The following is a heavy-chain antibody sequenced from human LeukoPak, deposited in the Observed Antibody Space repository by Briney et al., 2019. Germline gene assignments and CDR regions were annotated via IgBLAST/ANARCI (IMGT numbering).Heavy chain of an antibody. CDR3: AKGGVAYRSLYFDC. D-gene: IGHD2-8*02. CDR1: GFTFSRYG. Sequence: GGSLSLSCAVSGFTFSRYGMIWVRQAPGEGLEWVSIWRGEGDDTHYADPVKDRFTISRDNSENTLYLQMSSLRAEDTAVYYCAKGGVAYRSLYFDCWGQGALVTVS. V-gene: IGHV3-23*01. J-gene: IGHJ4*02. CDR2: WRGEGDDT.